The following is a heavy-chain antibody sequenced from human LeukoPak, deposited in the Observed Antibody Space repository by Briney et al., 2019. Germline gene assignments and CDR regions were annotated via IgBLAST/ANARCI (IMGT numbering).Heavy chain of an antibody. Sequence: VASVEVSCKASGYTFTGYYMHWVRQAPGQGLEWMGWINPNSGGTNYAQKFQGRVTMTRDTSISTAYMELSRLRSDDTAVYYCARDPGSEYYDFWSGYYLGRYYYYYMDVWGKGTTVTVSS. CDR2: INPNSGGT. V-gene: IGHV1-2*02. CDR1: GYTFTGYY. J-gene: IGHJ6*03. CDR3: ARDPGSEYYDFWSGYYLGRYYYYYMDV. D-gene: IGHD3-3*01.